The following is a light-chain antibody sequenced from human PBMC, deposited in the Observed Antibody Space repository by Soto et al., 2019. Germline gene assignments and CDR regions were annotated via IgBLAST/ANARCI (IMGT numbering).Light chain of an antibody. V-gene: IGLV2-14*01. CDR1: SSDIGGYKY. Sequence: QSALTPPAYVSGSPGQSITISCTGTSSDIGGYKYVSWYQHHPGNAPKLMIYEVSNRPSGVSNRFSGSKSGNTASLTISGLQAEDEGDYYCSSYTTSSTKVFGTGTKLTVL. J-gene: IGLJ1*01. CDR2: EVS. CDR3: SSYTTSSTKV.